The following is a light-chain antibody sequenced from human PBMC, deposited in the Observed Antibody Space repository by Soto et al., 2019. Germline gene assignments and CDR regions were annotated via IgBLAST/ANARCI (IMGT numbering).Light chain of an antibody. CDR3: GSFTTSRIWV. J-gene: IGLJ3*02. Sequence: QSVLTQPPSASGSPGQSITVSCTGSSSDFGDDKYVSWYQQQPGKGPNLLIYGVNSRPSGISNRFSGSKSGNTASLTISGLQVEDEAEYFCGSFTTSRIWVFGGGTQLTVL. CDR2: GVN. CDR1: SSDFGDDKY. V-gene: IGLV2-14*01.